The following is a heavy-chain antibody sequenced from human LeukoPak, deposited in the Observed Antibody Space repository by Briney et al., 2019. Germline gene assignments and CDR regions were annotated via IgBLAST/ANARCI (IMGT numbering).Heavy chain of an antibody. J-gene: IGHJ4*02. V-gene: IGHV3-23*01. D-gene: IGHD6-13*01. CDR3: ANRLAGG. CDR1: GFSFNNSA. CDR2: ISRSGDTT. Sequence: PGGSLRLSCAASGFSFNNSAMSWVRQAPAKGLEWVSAISRSGDTTYYADSVKGRFTIFRDNSRNTLYLQMNSLRAGDTAVYYCANRLAGGWGQGTLVTVSS.